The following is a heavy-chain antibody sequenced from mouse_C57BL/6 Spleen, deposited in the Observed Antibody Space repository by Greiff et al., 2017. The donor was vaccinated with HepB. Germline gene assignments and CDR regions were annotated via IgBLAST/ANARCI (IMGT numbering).Heavy chain of an antibody. CDR1: GYAFSSYW. CDR2: IYPGDGDT. V-gene: IGHV1-80*01. Sequence: VQLVESGAELVKPGASVKISCKASGYAFSSYWMNWVKQRPGKGLEWIGQIYPGDGDTNYNGKFKGKATLTADKSSSTAYMQLSSLTSEDSAVYFCARGGLLRSLDYWGQGTTLTVSS. CDR3: ARGGLLRSLDY. J-gene: IGHJ2*01. D-gene: IGHD1-1*01.